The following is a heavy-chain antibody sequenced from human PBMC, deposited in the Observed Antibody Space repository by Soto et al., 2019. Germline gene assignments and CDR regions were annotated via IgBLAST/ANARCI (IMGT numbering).Heavy chain of an antibody. D-gene: IGHD6-13*01. CDR2: ISYDGTDQ. J-gene: IGHJ5*02. Sequence: QVQLVESGGDVVQPGRSLRLSRAASGFTFISYSMHWVRQAPGKGLEWVALISYDGTDQYYADSVKGRFTISRDNSNNTLYLQMNSLRSDDTAVYYCVRDYLIAAAGASWFDPWGQGTLVTVSS. CDR3: VRDYLIAAAGASWFDP. V-gene: IGHV3-30-3*01. CDR1: GFTFISYS.